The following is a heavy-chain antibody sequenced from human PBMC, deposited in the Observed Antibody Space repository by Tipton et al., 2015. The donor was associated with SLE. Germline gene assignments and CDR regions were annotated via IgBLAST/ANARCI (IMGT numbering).Heavy chain of an antibody. Sequence: GSLRLSCSASGFTFSSYSMNWVRQAPGKGLEWVSYISSSSSYTNYADSVKGRFTISRDNAKNSLYLQMNSLRVDDTGVYFCARDDLGDTVAIDFWGQGTLVTVSS. D-gene: IGHD5-12*01. V-gene: IGHV3-21*05. CDR3: ARDDLGDTVAIDF. CDR1: GFTFSSYS. CDR2: ISSSSSYT. J-gene: IGHJ4*02.